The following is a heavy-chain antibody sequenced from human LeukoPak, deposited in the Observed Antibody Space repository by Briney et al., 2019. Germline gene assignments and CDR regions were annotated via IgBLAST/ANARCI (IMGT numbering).Heavy chain of an antibody. CDR1: GFTFSSYG. CDR3: AKGELYGSGSYLYYYYGMDV. V-gene: IGHV3-30*18. Sequence: PGGSLRLSCAASGFTFSSYGMHWVRQAPGKGLEWVAVISYDGSNKYYADSVKGRFTISRDNSKNTLYPQMNSLRAEDTAVYYCAKGELYGSGSYLYYYYGMDVWGQGTTVTVSS. J-gene: IGHJ6*02. CDR2: ISYDGSNK. D-gene: IGHD3-10*01.